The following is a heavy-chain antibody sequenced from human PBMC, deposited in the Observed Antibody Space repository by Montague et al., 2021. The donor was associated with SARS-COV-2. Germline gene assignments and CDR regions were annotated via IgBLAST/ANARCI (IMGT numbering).Heavy chain of an antibody. CDR2: FFYNGAT. V-gene: IGHV4-39*01. J-gene: IGHJ4*02. Sequence: SETLSLTCTVAGDSISSSTYYWGWVRQPPGKGLEWIGSFFYNGATHYNPSLKSRVTISVDTSKNQFSLKLNSVTAADTAVYYCARCRLRNLCVYWGQGTLVTASA. CDR3: ARCRLRNLCVY. D-gene: IGHD4-17*01. CDR1: GDSISSSTYY.